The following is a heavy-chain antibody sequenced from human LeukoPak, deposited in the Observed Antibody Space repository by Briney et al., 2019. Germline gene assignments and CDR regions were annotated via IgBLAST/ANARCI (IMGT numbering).Heavy chain of an antibody. J-gene: IGHJ4*02. V-gene: IGHV4-59*11. Sequence: SETLSLICTVSGGSITSPYWSWIRQPPGKGLEWIAYMYYSGSTSYNPSLKSRVTISLDTSKNQFSLKLSSVTAADTAVYYCVRMGSGGYWGQGTLVTVSS. CDR2: MYYSGST. CDR1: GGSITSPY. D-gene: IGHD3-16*01. CDR3: VRMGSGGY.